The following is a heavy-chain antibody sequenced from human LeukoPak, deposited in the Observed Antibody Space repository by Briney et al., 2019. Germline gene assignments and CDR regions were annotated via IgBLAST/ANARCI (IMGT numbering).Heavy chain of an antibody. Sequence: SETLSLTCAVYGGSFTKHQWSWIRQPPGKGLEWIGAINDGGSTNYNPSLKSRVTISVDKSKNQFSLKLSSVTAADTAVYYCASRSYGDLYYFDYWGQGTLVTVSS. CDR1: GGSFTKHQ. J-gene: IGHJ4*02. CDR2: INDGGST. D-gene: IGHD4-17*01. V-gene: IGHV4-34*01. CDR3: ASRSYGDLYYFDY.